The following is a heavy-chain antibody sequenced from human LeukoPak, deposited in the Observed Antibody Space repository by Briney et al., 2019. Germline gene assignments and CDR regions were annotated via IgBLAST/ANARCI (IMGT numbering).Heavy chain of an antibody. Sequence: GGSLRLSCAASGFTFSNYWMSWARQAPGKGLEWVANIKQDGSQKYYVDSVKGRFTISRDNAKNSLYLQMNSLRAEDTAVNYCAGLRYFDWLLLDFWGQGTLVTVSS. CDR1: GFTFSNYW. J-gene: IGHJ4*02. V-gene: IGHV3-7*01. CDR3: AGLRYFDWLLLDF. CDR2: IKQDGSQK. D-gene: IGHD3-9*01.